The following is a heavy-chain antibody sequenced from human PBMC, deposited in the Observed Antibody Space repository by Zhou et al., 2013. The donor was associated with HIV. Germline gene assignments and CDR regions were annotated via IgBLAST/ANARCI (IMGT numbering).Heavy chain of an antibody. Sequence: QVQLVQSGAEVRKPGSSVKVSCRVSGDTFRSSYAITWVRQAPGQGLEWMGTIIPFFDVPNYAQKFQGRVTITADKSTSTSYLELRSPRSEDTAVYYCARVYVAGQHWFDPWGQGTLVTVSS. CDR1: GDTFRSSYA. CDR2: IIPFFDVP. CDR3: ARVYVAGQHWFDP. J-gene: IGHJ5*02. V-gene: IGHV1-69*04. D-gene: IGHD6-19*01.